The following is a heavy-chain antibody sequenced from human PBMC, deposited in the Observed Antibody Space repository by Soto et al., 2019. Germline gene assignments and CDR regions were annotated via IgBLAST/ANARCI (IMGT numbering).Heavy chain of an antibody. J-gene: IGHJ4*02. CDR2: IRNKAKSYTT. CDR1: GFTFSDYY. Sequence: EVQLVESGGGLVQPGGSLRLSCAASGFTFSDYYMDWVRQAPGKGLEWVGRIRNKAKSYTTDYAASVKGRFTISRDDSETSLYLQMTSLKTADTAAYYCARSLPRVTGYPQFDSWGQGTLVTVSS. D-gene: IGHD3-9*01. CDR3: ARSLPRVTGYPQFDS. V-gene: IGHV3-72*01.